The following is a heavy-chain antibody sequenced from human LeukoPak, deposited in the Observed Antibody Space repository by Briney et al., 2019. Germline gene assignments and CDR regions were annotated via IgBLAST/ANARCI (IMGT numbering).Heavy chain of an antibody. V-gene: IGHV3-33*05. J-gene: IGHJ6*02. CDR3: ARDGYSFSFGGYYGMDV. D-gene: IGHD6-13*01. CDR1: GFTFSNSD. CDR2: ISYDGSNK. Sequence: GGSLSLSCATSGFTFSNSDMNWVRQAPGKGLEWVAVISYDGSNKYYADSVKGRFTISRDNSKNTLYLQMNSLRAEDTAVYFCARDGYSFSFGGYYGMDVWGQGTTVTVSS.